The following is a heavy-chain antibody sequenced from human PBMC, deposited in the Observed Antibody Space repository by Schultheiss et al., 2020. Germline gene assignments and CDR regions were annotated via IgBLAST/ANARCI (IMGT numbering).Heavy chain of an antibody. CDR3: ARSPATGDLLFDY. Sequence: GGSLRLSCAASGFTFDDYAMHWVRQAPGKGLEWVSGISWNSGSIGYADSVKGRFTISRENAKNSLYLQMNSLRAGDTAVYYCARSPATGDLLFDYWGQGTLVTVSS. CDR2: ISWNSGSI. V-gene: IGHV3-9*01. J-gene: IGHJ4*02. CDR1: GFTFDDYA. D-gene: IGHD7-27*01.